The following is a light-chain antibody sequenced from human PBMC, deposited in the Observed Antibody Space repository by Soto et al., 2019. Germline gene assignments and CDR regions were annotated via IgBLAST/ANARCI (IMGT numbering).Light chain of an antibody. CDR3: CSYAGSFTWV. J-gene: IGLJ3*02. CDR2: DAS. CDR1: TGDVGAYNF. V-gene: IGLV2-11*01. Sequence: QSALTQPASMSGSPGQSITISCIETTGDVGAYNFVSWYQHHPGKAPKLMIYDASKRPSGVPDRFSASKSGNTASLTISGLQAEDEADYYCCSYAGSFTWVFGGGTKVTVL.